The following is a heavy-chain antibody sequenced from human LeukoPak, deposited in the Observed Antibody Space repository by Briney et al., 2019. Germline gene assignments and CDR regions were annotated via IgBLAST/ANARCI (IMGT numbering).Heavy chain of an antibody. CDR3: AKGPVWFGELPTRFDY. CDR1: GFTFDDYG. Sequence: PGGSLRLSCAASGFTFDDYGMSWVRQAPGKGLEWVSAISGSGGSTYYADSVKGRFTISRDNSKNTLYLQMNSLRAEDTAVYYCAKGPVWFGELPTRFDYWGQGTLVTVSS. CDR2: ISGSGGST. J-gene: IGHJ4*02. D-gene: IGHD3-10*01. V-gene: IGHV3-23*01.